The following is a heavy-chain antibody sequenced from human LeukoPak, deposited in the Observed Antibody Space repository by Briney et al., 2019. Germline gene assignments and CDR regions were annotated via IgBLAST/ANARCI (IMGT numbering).Heavy chain of an antibody. Sequence: SETLSLTCTVSGGSISSSSYYWGWIRQPPGKGLEWIGSIYYSGSTYYNPSLKSRVTISVDTSKNQFSLKLSSVTAADTAVYYCARWGNNYFDYWGQGTLVTVSS. CDR2: IYYSGST. D-gene: IGHD1/OR15-1a*01. CDR1: GGSISSSSYY. CDR3: ARWGNNYFDY. V-gene: IGHV4-39*01. J-gene: IGHJ4*02.